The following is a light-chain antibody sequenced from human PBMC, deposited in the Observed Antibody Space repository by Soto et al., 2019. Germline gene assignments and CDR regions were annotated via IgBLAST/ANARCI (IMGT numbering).Light chain of an antibody. CDR1: SSDVGGYNY. CDR2: DVS. CDR3: SSYTSSSTLV. Sequence: QSALTQPASVSGFPGQSITISCTGTSSDVGGYNYVSWYQHHPGKAPKLMIYDVSNRPSGVSNRFSGSKSGNTASLTISGLQAEDEADYYCSSYTSSSTLVFGTGTKVTVL. J-gene: IGLJ1*01. V-gene: IGLV2-14*03.